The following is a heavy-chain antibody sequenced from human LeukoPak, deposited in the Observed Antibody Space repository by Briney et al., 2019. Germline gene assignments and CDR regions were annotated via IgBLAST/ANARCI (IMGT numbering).Heavy chain of an antibody. CDR2: IYYSGST. D-gene: IGHD4-17*01. CDR3: AREGTTVSY. V-gene: IGHV4-59*12. CDR1: GGSISSYY. J-gene: IGHJ4*02. Sequence: SETLSLTCTVSGGSISSYYWSWIRQPPGKGLEWIGYIYYSGSTNYNPSLKSRVTISVDTSKNQFSLKLSSVTAADTAVYYCAREGTTVSYWGQGTLVTVSS.